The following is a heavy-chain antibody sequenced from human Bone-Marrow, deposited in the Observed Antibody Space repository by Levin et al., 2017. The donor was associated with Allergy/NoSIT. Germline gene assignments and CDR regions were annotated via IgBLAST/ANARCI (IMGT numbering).Heavy chain of an antibody. CDR3: ARGGGCQKGGLDV. J-gene: IGHJ6*02. V-gene: IGHV3-21*01. CDR2: IRSAGTYI. D-gene: IGHD1-26*01. CDR1: GFTFSGYT. Sequence: AGGSLRLSCAASGFTFSGYTMHWVRQAPGKGLEWVSSIRSAGTYIHYADSVKGRFTISRDNANNSVSLEMTSLRAEDTALYYCARGGGCQKGGLDVWGQGTTVTVSS.